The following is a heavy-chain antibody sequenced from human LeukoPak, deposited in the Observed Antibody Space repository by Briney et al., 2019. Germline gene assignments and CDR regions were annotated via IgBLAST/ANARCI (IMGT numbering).Heavy chain of an antibody. CDR1: GYSFTSYW. Sequence: GESLKISCKGSGYSFTSYWIGWVRQMPGKGLEWMGIIYPGDSDTRYSPSFQGQVTISADKSISTAYLQWSSLKASDTDMYCSASPIQYCSSASCYSLDAFDIWGQGTMVTVSS. CDR2: IYPGDSDT. CDR3: ASPIQYCSSASCYSLDAFDI. J-gene: IGHJ3*02. V-gene: IGHV5-51*01. D-gene: IGHD2-2*01.